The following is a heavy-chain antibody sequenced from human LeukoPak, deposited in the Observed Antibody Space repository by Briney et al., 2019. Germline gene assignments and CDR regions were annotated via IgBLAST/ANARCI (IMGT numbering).Heavy chain of an antibody. CDR3: ATVGYTYGFDY. CDR1: GYTFTGYY. CDR2: INPNSGGT. J-gene: IGHJ4*02. Sequence: ASVKVSCKASGYTFTGYYMHWVRQAPGQGLEWMGWINPNSGGTNYAQKFQGRVTMTEDTSTDTAYMELSSLRSEDTAVYYCATVGYTYGFDYWGQGTLVTVSS. D-gene: IGHD5-18*01. V-gene: IGHV1-2*02.